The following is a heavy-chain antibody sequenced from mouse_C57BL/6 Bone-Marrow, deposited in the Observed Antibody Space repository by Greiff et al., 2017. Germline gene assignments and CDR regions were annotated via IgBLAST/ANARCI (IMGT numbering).Heavy chain of an antibody. J-gene: IGHJ1*03. CDR2: IYPGSGST. CDR1: GYTFTSYW. D-gene: IGHD1-1*01. Sequence: QVQLQQSGAELVKPGASVKMSCKASGYTFTSYWITWVKQRPGQGLEWIGDIYPGSGSTNYNEKFKSKATLTVDTSSSTAYMRLSSLTSEDSTFYYYARSRGGRGYSDVWGTGTTVTVSS. CDR3: ARSRGGRGYSDV. V-gene: IGHV1-55*01.